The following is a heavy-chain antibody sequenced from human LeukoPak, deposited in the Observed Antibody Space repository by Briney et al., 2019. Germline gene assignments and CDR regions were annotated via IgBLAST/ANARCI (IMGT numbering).Heavy chain of an antibody. CDR1: GFTFSSYA. J-gene: IGHJ4*02. Sequence: GGSLRLSCAASGFTFSSYAMSWVRQAPGKGLEWVSAISGSGGSTYYADSVKGRFTISRDNSKNTLYLQMNSLRAEDTAVYYCARGGGPILSQRNDYWGQGTLVTVSS. CDR2: ISGSGGST. CDR3: ARGGGPILSQRNDY. V-gene: IGHV3-23*01. D-gene: IGHD2-15*01.